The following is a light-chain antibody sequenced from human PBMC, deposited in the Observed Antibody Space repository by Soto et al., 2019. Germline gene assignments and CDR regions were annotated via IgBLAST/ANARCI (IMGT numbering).Light chain of an antibody. CDR1: SSDAGGYDY. CDR2: EVT. CDR3: SSHTSGNTRV. J-gene: IGLJ1*01. V-gene: IGLV2-14*01. Sequence: QSVLTQPASVSGSPGQSIAISCTGTSSDAGGYDYVSWYQQHPDKAPKLMIYEVTKRPSGVSNRFSGSKSGNTASLTISGLQPEDEADYYCSSHTSGNTRVFGSGTKVT.